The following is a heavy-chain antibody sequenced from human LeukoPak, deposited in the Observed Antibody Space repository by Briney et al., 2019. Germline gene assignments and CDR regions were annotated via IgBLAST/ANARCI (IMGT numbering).Heavy chain of an antibody. V-gene: IGHV3-7*01. CDR3: VRSLGWSGTRDY. J-gene: IGHJ4*02. Sequence: GGSQTLSCAASEFIFGAYWMTWVRQAPGKGLEGVANINQDGSEKYYVDSVKGRFTISRDNAKKSLFLQMNSLTAEDTALYYCVRSLGWSGTRDYWGQGTLVTVSS. D-gene: IGHD3-10*01. CDR2: INQDGSEK. CDR1: EFIFGAYW.